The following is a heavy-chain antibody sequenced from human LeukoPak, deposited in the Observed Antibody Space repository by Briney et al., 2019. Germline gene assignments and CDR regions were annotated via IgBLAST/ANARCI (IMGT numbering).Heavy chain of an antibody. Sequence: ASVKVSCKASGYTFTSYDISWVRQATGQGLEWMGWMNPNSGNAGYAQRFQGRVTMTRNNSISTAYMELTSLRSEDTAGYYCGRPLQRGSWTQRALDYWGQGTLVTVSS. CDR3: GRPLQRGSWTQRALDY. CDR2: MNPNSGNA. D-gene: IGHD3-10*01. V-gene: IGHV1-8*01. CDR1: GYTFTSYD. J-gene: IGHJ4*02.